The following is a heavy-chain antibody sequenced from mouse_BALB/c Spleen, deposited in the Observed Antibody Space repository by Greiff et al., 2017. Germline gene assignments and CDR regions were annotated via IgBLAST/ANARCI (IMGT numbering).Heavy chain of an antibody. CDR1: GFNIKDTY. D-gene: IGHD2-4*01. CDR3: ASGLRRYYAMDY. J-gene: IGHJ4*01. CDR2: IDPANGNT. V-gene: IGHV14-3*02. Sequence: EVQLQQSGAELVKPGASVKLSCTASGFNIKDTYMHWVKQRPEQGLEWIGRIDPANGNTKYDPKFQGKATITADTSSNTAYLQLSSLTSEDTAVYYCASGLRRYYAMDYWGQGTSVTVSS.